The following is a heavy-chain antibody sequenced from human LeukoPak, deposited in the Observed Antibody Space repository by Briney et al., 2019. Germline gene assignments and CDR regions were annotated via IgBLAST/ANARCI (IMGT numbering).Heavy chain of an antibody. J-gene: IGHJ4*02. CDR1: GGTFSSYA. CDR3: ARYWYSSGWQGGFDY. V-gene: IGHV1-69*06. CDR2: IIPIFGTA. Sequence: SVKVSCKASGGTFSSYAISWVRQAPGQGLEWMGGIIPIFGTANYAQKFQGRVTITADKSTSTAYMELSSLRSEDTAVYYCARYWYSSGWQGGFDYWGQGTLVTVSP. D-gene: IGHD6-19*01.